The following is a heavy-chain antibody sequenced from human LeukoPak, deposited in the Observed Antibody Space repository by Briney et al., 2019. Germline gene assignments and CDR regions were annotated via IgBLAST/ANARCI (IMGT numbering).Heavy chain of an antibody. CDR3: AKGSRAVAEQMY. Sequence: GGSLRLSCAASGFTVSSIYMSWVRQAPGKGLEWVSVIYSGGSTDYADSVKGRFTISRDNSKNTLYLQMNSLRAEDTAVYYCAKGSRAVAEQMYWGQGTLVTVSS. J-gene: IGHJ4*02. D-gene: IGHD6-19*01. V-gene: IGHV3-53*01. CDR2: IYSGGST. CDR1: GFTVSSIY.